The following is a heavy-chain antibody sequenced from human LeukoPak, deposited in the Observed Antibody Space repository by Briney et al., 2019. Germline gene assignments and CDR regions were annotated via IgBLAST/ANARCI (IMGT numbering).Heavy chain of an antibody. V-gene: IGHV4-59*08. D-gene: IGHD6-13*01. CDR2: VTYSETT. J-gene: IGHJ5*02. CDR3: ARHRSWQQLPSFDP. CDR1: GGSISGYY. Sequence: SETLSLTCTVSGGSISGYYWSWIRQPPGRGLEWIAYVTYSETTNYNPSLKSRVTISVDTSKNQFSLKLTSVTAADTAMYYCARHRSWQQLPSFDPWGQGTLVTVSS.